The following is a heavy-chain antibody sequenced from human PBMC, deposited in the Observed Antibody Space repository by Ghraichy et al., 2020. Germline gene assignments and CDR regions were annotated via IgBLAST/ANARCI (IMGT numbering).Heavy chain of an antibody. J-gene: IGHJ4*02. CDR3: AKDRTVVTANFYVDF. CDR1: GVTFSSFA. CDR2: ISGSGGNT. Sequence: GGSLRLSCAASGVTFSSFAMSWVRQAPGKGLEWVSAISGSGGNTYYADSVNGRFTISRDNSKNTLYLQMNSLRAEDTAVYYCAKDRTVVTANFYVDFWGQGALVTV. D-gene: IGHD2-21*02. V-gene: IGHV3-23*01.